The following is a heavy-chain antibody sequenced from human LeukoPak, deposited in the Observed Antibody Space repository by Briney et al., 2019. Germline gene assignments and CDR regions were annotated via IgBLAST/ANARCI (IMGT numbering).Heavy chain of an antibody. CDR3: ARDSGYCSSTSCYNWFDP. Sequence: ASVKVSCKASGYTFTSYDISWVRQAPGQGLEWMGWISAYNGNTNYAQKLQGRVTMTTDTSTSTAYMELRSLRSDDTAVYYCARDSGYCSSTSCYNWFDPWGQGTLVTVSS. CDR1: GYTFTSYD. J-gene: IGHJ5*02. CDR2: ISAYNGNT. D-gene: IGHD2-2*01. V-gene: IGHV1-18*04.